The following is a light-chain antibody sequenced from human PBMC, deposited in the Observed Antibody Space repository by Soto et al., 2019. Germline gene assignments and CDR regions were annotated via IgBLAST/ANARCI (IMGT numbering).Light chain of an antibody. Sequence: MPHSPSTLSVSPGERAALSCRARQSVSSNLAWYQQKPGQAPWLLIYGASTRATGIPARFSGTGSGTEFTLTISSLQSEDFAVYHCQQYNNWPPITFGQGTRLAI. CDR3: QQYNNWPPIT. V-gene: IGKV3-15*01. J-gene: IGKJ5*01. CDR1: QSVSSN. CDR2: GAS.